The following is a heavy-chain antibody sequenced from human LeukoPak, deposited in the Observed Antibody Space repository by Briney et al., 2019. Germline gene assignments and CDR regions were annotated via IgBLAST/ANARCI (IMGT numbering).Heavy chain of an antibody. V-gene: IGHV1-2*06. J-gene: IGHJ3*02. CDR3: ARDDGSYLKAFDI. CDR1: GYTFTGYY. D-gene: IGHD1-26*01. CDR2: INPNSGGT. Sequence: ASVKVSCKASGYTFTGYYMHWVRQAPGQGLEWMGRINPNSGGTNYAQKFQGRVTMTRDTSISTAYMELSRLRSDDTAVYYCARDDGSYLKAFDIWGQGTMVTVSS.